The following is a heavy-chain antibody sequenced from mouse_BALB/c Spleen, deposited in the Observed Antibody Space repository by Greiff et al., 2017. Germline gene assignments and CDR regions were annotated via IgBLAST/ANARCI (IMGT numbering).Heavy chain of an antibody. CDR2: IDPENGDT. CDR1: GFNIKDYY. V-gene: IGHV14-4*02. CDR3: NARPSFAY. J-gene: IGHJ3*01. Sequence: VQLKQSGAELVRSGASVKLSCTASGFNIKDYYMHWVKQRPEQGLEWIGWIDPENGDTEYAPKFQGKATMTADTSSNTAYLQLSSLTSEDTAVYYCNARPSFAYWGQGTLVTVSA.